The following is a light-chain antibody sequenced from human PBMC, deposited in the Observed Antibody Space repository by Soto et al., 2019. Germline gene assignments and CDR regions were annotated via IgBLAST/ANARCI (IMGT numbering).Light chain of an antibody. CDR3: QQYGSSPFT. CDR2: DAS. J-gene: IGKJ5*01. Sequence: EIVLTQSPATLSLSPGERTTLSCWASQSVSSSYLAWYQQKPVLAPRHRIYDASSRASGIADRFSGSVSWTDFTLTISRLESEDFTVYYCQQYGSSPFTSGRGTRRESK. CDR1: QSVSSSY. V-gene: IGKV3D-20*01.